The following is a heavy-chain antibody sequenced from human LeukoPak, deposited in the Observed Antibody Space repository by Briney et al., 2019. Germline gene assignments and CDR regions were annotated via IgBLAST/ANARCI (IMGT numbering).Heavy chain of an antibody. CDR2: IYSSGST. CDR3: ARSTVTTFLDY. V-gene: IGHV4-4*07. J-gene: IGHJ4*02. CDR1: AGSISSYY. Sequence: PSETLSLTCTVSAGSISSYYWSWIRQPAGKGLEWIGRIYSSGSTNYNPSLQSRVTMSVDTSKNQLSLKLSSVTAADTAVYYCARSTVTTFLDYWGQGTLVTASS. D-gene: IGHD4-17*01.